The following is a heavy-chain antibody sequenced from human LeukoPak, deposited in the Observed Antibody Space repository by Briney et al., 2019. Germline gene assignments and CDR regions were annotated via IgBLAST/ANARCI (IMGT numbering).Heavy chain of an antibody. CDR1: GFTFSDAW. D-gene: IGHD6-19*01. CDR2: IQRKTDGGTT. Sequence: GGSLRLSCAASGFTFSDAWMSWVRQSPGKGLEWVGRIQRKTDGGTTDYGAWVKGRFSISRDDSKDTLYLQMNSLRTEDTGVYYCTTVSSYIRGLAGFDSWGQGTLVTVSS. CDR3: TTVSSYIRGLAGFDS. J-gene: IGHJ4*02. V-gene: IGHV3-15*01.